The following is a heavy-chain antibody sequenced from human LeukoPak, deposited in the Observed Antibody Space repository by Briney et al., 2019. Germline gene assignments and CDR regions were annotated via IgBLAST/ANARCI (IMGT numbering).Heavy chain of an antibody. J-gene: IGHJ4*02. V-gene: IGHV4-59*01. CDR2: IYYSGST. Sequence: SETLSLTCTVSGGSISSYCWNWIRQPPGKGLEWIGYIYYSGSTNYNPSLKSRVTISVDTSKNQFSLKLSSVTAADTAVYYCARATRGPFDYWGQGTLVTVSS. CDR1: GGSISSYC. CDR3: ARATRGPFDY. D-gene: IGHD1-26*01.